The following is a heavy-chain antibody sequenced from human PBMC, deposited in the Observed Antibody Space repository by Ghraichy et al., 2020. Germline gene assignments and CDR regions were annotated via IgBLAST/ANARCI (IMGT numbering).Heavy chain of an antibody. V-gene: IGHV3-30-3*01. D-gene: IGHD3-22*01. CDR3: ARDLYYYGTSGYTLTFDY. CDR2: ISFDGINK. Sequence: LNISCAASGFTFSTYAMHWVRQAPGKGLEWVTIISFDGINKYYADSVKGRFTISRDNSKNTLYLQMNSLRAEDTALYYCARDLYYYGTSGYTLTFDYWGQGTLVTVSS. CDR1: GFTFSTYA. J-gene: IGHJ4*02.